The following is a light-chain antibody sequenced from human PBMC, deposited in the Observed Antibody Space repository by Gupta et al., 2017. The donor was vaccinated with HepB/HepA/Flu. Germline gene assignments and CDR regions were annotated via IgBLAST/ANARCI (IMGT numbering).Light chain of an antibody. Sequence: DIVMTQSPDTLAVSLGERATINCKSSQTLLYSSNNKNYLAWSQQKPGQPPKLLIYWASTRESGVPDRFTGSGSGTDFTLTISSLQAEDVALYYCHQYHSPPWTFGQGTAVEIK. CDR1: QTLLYSSNNKNY. CDR3: HQYHSPPWT. J-gene: IGKJ1*01. CDR2: WAS. V-gene: IGKV4-1*01.